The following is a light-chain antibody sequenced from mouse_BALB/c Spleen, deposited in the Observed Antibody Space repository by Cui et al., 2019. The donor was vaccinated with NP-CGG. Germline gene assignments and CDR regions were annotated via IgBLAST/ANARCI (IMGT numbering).Light chain of an antibody. J-gene: IGLJ1*01. Sequence: QAVVTQESALTTSPGGTVTLTCRSSTGAVTTSNYANWVQEKPDHLFTGLIGGTRNRAPGVPARFSGSLIGDKAALTITGAQTEDEAMYFCALWYSNHWVFGGGTKLTVL. CDR2: GTR. CDR1: TGAVTTSNY. CDR3: ALWYSNHWV. V-gene: IGLV1*01.